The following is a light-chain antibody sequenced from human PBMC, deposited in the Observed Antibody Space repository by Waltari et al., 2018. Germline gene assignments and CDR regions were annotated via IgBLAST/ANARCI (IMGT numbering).Light chain of an antibody. V-gene: IGKV3-20*01. Sequence: IALTQSPGTLSLSPGERATLSCRASQTVDSNSVAWYQQGPGQVPRLLIFAASSRATGIPDRFSASGSGTGFTLTISRLEPEDFAVYYCQQYDWSPPGYTFGQGTKLEIK. CDR3: QQYDWSPPGYT. CDR2: AAS. J-gene: IGKJ2*01. CDR1: QTVDSNS.